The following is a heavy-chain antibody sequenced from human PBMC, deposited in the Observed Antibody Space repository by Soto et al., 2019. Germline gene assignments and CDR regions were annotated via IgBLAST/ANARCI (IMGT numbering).Heavy chain of an antibody. CDR3: ATRYYYDSSDRIY. V-gene: IGHV4-31*03. J-gene: IGHJ1*01. D-gene: IGHD3-22*01. CDR1: CGPICRGSYY. Sequence: TLSFTGTVSCGPICRGSYYWSWIHDHPENSLEWIGYIYYSGSTYSNPSLKSRVTISVDTSKNQFSLKLSSVTAADTAVYYCATRYYYDSSDRIYWGHGTLVTVSS. CDR2: IYYSGST.